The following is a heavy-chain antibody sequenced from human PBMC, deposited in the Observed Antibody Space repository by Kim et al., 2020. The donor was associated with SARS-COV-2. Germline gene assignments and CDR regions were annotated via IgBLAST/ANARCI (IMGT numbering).Heavy chain of an antibody. Sequence: GGSLRLSCVASGLTLSSYWMTWVRQAPGKGLEWVANIKQDGSEKYYVDSVKGRFTISRDNGKNSLYLQMNTLRAEDTAVYYCATSEAPGRRYYYYYGLDV. J-gene: IGHJ6*01. V-gene: IGHV3-7*01. CDR3: ATSEAPGRRYYYYYGLDV. CDR1: GLTLSSYW. D-gene: IGHD6-13*01. CDR2: IKQDGSEK.